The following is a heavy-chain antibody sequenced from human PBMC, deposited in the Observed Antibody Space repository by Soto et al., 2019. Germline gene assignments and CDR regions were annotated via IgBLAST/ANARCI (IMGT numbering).Heavy chain of an antibody. CDR3: AKDSSRTTFYYYYMDV. Sequence: GGSLRLSCAASGFTFDDYAMHWVRQAPGKGLEWVSGISWNSGSIGYADSVKGRFTISRDNAKNSLYLQMNSLRAEDTALYYCAKDSSRTTFYYYYMDVWGKGTTVTVSS. CDR2: ISWNSGSI. D-gene: IGHD4-17*01. V-gene: IGHV3-9*01. J-gene: IGHJ6*03. CDR1: GFTFDDYA.